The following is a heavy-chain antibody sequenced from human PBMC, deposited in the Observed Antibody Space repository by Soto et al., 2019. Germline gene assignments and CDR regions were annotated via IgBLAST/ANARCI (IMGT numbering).Heavy chain of an antibody. J-gene: IGHJ6*03. Sequence: SETLSLTCAAYGGSFSGYYWSWIQQPPGKGLEWIGYIYYSGSTNYNPSLKSRVTLPVDTSKNQFSLNLSSVTAADTAVYYCARVVVPAAMRDYYYYYMDVWGKGTTVTVSS. CDR2: IYYSGST. D-gene: IGHD2-2*01. V-gene: IGHV4-59*01. CDR3: ARVVVPAAMRDYYYYYMDV. CDR1: GGSFSGYY.